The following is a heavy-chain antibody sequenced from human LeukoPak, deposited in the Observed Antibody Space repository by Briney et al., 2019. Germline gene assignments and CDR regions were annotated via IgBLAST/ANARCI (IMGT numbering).Heavy chain of an antibody. CDR1: GFTFSSYG. V-gene: IGHV3-30*18. D-gene: IGHD5-18*01. CDR3: AKGLQLWAPIDY. J-gene: IGHJ4*02. Sequence: GGSLRLSCAASGFTFSSYGMHRVRQAPGKGLEWVAVIPYDGSNKFYADSVKGRFTFSRDNSKNTLYLQMNSLRAEDTAVYYCAKGLQLWAPIDYWGQGTLVTVSS. CDR2: IPYDGSNK.